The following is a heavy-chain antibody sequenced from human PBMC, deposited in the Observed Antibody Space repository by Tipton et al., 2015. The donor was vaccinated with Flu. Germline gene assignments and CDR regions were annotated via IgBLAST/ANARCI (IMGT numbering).Heavy chain of an antibody. CDR1: GGSINDNSYS. Sequence: TLSLTCTVSGGSINDNSYSWTWIRQPAGKGLEWIGRINTSGSTYYNPSLKSRVTISVDTSKNQFSLKLSSVTAADTAVYYCARDSRIAAAGSEDYWGQGTLVTVSS. D-gene: IGHD6-13*01. CDR3: ARDSRIAAAGSEDY. V-gene: IGHV4-61*02. J-gene: IGHJ4*02. CDR2: INTSGST.